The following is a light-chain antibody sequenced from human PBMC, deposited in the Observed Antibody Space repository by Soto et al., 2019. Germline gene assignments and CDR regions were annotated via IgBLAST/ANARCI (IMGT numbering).Light chain of an antibody. Sequence: QSALTQPPSASGSPGQSVTISCTGTSSDVGSYNYVSWYQQHPGKAPKLIIYEVTERPLGVPDRFSGFKSGSTASLTVSGLQAEDEADYYCSSYAGSSVVFGGGTKLTVL. CDR1: SSDVGSYNY. V-gene: IGLV2-8*01. CDR3: SSYAGSSVV. J-gene: IGLJ2*01. CDR2: EVT.